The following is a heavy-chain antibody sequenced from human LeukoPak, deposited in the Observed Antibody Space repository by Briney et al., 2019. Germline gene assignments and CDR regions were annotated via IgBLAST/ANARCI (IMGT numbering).Heavy chain of an antibody. J-gene: IGHJ4*02. CDR3: ARVWFGYFVVDY. CDR1: GFTFSSYA. D-gene: IGHD3-10*01. CDR2: ISYDGSKK. Sequence: GGSLRLSCAASGFTFSSYAMHWVRQAPGKGLEWVAVISYDGSKKYYADSVKGRFTISRDNSEITLYLQRNSLRDEDTAVYYCARVWFGYFVVDYWGQGTLVTVSS. V-gene: IGHV3-30*04.